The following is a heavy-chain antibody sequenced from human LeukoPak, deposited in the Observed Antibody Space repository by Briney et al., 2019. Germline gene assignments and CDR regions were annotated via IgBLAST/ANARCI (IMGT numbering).Heavy chain of an antibody. Sequence: GGSLRLSCAASGFTFSSYSMNWVRQAPGKGLEWVSSISSSSSYIYYADSVKGRFTISRDNAKNSLYLQINSLRAEDTAVYYCAELGITMIGGVWGKGTTVTISS. CDR3: AELGITMIGGV. J-gene: IGHJ6*04. CDR1: GFTFSSYS. CDR2: ISSSSSYI. D-gene: IGHD3-10*02. V-gene: IGHV3-21*01.